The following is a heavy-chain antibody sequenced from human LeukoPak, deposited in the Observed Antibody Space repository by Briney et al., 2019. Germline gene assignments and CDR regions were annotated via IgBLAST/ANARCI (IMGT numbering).Heavy chain of an antibody. V-gene: IGHV4-34*01. CDR2: INNSRST. D-gene: IGHD2-2*02. CDR3: ARKQYQLLYDGYFQD. Sequence: ETPSLTSALYGGSSSGYSWGSSRHPPREGLEWIGEINNSRSTNYNPSLKSRVTISLDTSRNQFSLKRSSVTAADTTVYYCARKQYQLLYDGYFQDWGQGTLVTVSS. J-gene: IGHJ1*01. CDR1: GGSSSGYS.